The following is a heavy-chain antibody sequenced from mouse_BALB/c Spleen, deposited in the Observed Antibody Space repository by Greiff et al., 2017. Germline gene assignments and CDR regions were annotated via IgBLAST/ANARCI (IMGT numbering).Heavy chain of an antibody. D-gene: IGHD2-4*01. V-gene: IGHV14-3*02. CDR3: ARGIYYDYEGFAY. Sequence: VQLQQSGAELVKPGASVKLSCTASGFNITDTYMHWVKQRPEQGLEWIGRIDPANGNTKYDPKFQGKATITADTSSNTAYLQLSSLTSEDTAVYYCARGIYYDYEGFAYWGQGTLVTVSA. J-gene: IGHJ3*01. CDR2: IDPANGNT. CDR1: GFNITDTY.